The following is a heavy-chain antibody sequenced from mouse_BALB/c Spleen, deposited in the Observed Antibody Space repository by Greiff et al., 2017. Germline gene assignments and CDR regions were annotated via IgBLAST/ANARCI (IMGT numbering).Heavy chain of an antibody. J-gene: IGHJ4*01. CDR3: ARGGQYYAMDY. CDR2: IWGDGST. V-gene: IGHV2-6-7*02. CDR1: GFSLTGYG. Sequence: VQLQESGPGLVAPSQSLSITCTVSGFSLTGYGVNWVRQPPGKGLEWLGMIWGDGSTDYNSALKSRLSISKDNSKSQVFLKMNSLQTDDTARYYCARGGQYYAMDYWGQGTSVTVSS.